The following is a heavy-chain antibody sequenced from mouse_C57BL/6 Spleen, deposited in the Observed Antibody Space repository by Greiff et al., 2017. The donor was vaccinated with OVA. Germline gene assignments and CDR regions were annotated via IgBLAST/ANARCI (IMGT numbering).Heavy chain of an antibody. CDR1: GYTFTSSG. Sequence: QVQLQQSGAELARPGASVKLSCKASGYTFTSSGISWVKQRPGQGLAWIGEIYPRSGNTYYNEKFKGKATLTADKSSSTAYMELRSLTSEDSAVYFCARWGTTVANFDYWGQGTTLTVSS. D-gene: IGHD1-1*01. CDR3: ARWGTTVANFDY. CDR2: IYPRSGNT. V-gene: IGHV1-81*01. J-gene: IGHJ2*01.